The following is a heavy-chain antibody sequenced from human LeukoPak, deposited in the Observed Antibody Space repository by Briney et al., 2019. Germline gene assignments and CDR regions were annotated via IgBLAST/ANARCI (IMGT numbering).Heavy chain of an antibody. Sequence: ASVKVYCKASGYTFTGYYMHWVRQAPGQGLEWMGWINPNSGGTNYAQKFQGRVTMTRDTSISTAYMELSRLRSDDTAVYYCARGSGIAVAGTPGYWGQGTLVTVSS. CDR3: ARGSGIAVAGTPGY. J-gene: IGHJ4*02. CDR2: INPNSGGT. V-gene: IGHV1-2*02. D-gene: IGHD6-19*01. CDR1: GYTFTGYY.